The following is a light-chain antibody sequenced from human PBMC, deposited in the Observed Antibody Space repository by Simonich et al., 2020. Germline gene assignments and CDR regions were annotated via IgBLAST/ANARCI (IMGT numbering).Light chain of an antibody. J-gene: IGLJ3*02. V-gene: IGLV6-57*03. CDR1: SGSIASND. Sequence: NFMLTQPHSVSESPGKTVTISGTRSSGSIASNDGQWYQQRPGSAPTTVIYEDNQMPSGVPDRFSGSIDSSSNSASLTISGLKTEDEADYYCQSYDSSNQVFGGGTKLTVL. CDR2: EDN. CDR3: QSYDSSNQV.